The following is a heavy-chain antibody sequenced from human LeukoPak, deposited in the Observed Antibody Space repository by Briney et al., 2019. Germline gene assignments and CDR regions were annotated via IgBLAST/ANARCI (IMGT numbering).Heavy chain of an antibody. V-gene: IGHV3-33*01. D-gene: IGHD6-19*01. J-gene: IGHJ4*02. CDR3: ASSSSSGWLLDY. Sequence: GRSLRLSCAASGFTFSSYGMHWVRQAPGKGLEWVAVIWYDGSNKYYADSVKGRFTISRDNSKNTLSLQMNGLRAEDTAVYYCASSSSSGWLLDYWGQGTLVTVSS. CDR1: GFTFSSYG. CDR2: IWYDGSNK.